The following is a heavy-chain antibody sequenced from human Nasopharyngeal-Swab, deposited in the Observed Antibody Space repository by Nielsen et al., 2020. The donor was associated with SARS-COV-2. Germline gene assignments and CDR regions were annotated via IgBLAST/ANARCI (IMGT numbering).Heavy chain of an antibody. CDR1: GFTFSGFA. Sequence: GESLKISCAASGFTFSGFAMSWVRQTPGKGLEWVSTITAGGSTKFYADSVKGRFTISKDSSTDTVYLQMNSLRAEDTAVYYCARDGQSRTNWFDPWGQGTVVTVSS. CDR3: ARDGQSRTNWFDP. CDR2: ITAGGSTK. D-gene: IGHD2-8*01. J-gene: IGHJ5*02. V-gene: IGHV3-23*01.